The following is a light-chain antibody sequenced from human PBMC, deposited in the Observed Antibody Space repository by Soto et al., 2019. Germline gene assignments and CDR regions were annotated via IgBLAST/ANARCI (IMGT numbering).Light chain of an antibody. CDR1: QSVSTY. CDR3: QQYSSSPSIT. Sequence: IVLTQSPSTLSLSPGERATLSCRASQSVSTYLAWYQQKPGQAPRLLIYGAPTRATGIPDRFSGSGSGTDFTLTISRLEPEDFAVYYCQQYSSSPSITFGQGTRLEIK. J-gene: IGKJ5*01. V-gene: IGKV3-20*01. CDR2: GAP.